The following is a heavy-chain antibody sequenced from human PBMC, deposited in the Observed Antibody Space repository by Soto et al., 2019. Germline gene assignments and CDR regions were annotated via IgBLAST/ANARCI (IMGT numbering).Heavy chain of an antibody. CDR2: IYYSGST. V-gene: IGHV4-59*01. J-gene: IGHJ6*02. CDR1: GGSISSYY. D-gene: IGHD2-2*01. CDR3: ARMGVVPAAIRNYYYAMDV. Sequence: SETLSLTCTVSGGSISSYYWSWIRQPPGKGLEWIGYIYYSGSTNYNPSLKSRVTISVDTSKNQFSLKLSSVTAADTAVYYCARMGVVPAAIRNYYYAMDVWRQGTTVTVCS.